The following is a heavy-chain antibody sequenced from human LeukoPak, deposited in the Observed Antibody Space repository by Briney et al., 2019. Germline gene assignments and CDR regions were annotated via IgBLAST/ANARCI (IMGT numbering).Heavy chain of an antibody. D-gene: IGHD4-11*01. Sequence: GGSLRLSCAASGFTFSSYGMHWVRQAPGKGLEWVAVIWYDGSNKYYADSVKGRFTISRDNSKNTLYLQMNSLRAEDTAVYYCTPEVTTRSGGPFDYWGQGTLVTVSS. CDR2: IWYDGSNK. CDR3: TPEVTTRSGGPFDY. V-gene: IGHV3-33*01. CDR1: GFTFSSYG. J-gene: IGHJ4*02.